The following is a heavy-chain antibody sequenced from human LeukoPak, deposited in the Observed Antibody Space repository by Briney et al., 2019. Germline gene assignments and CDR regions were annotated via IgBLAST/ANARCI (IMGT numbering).Heavy chain of an antibody. V-gene: IGHV3-23*01. CDR2: ISGSGGST. J-gene: IGHJ4*02. D-gene: IGHD6-13*01. CDR3: AKDLEQQLAIYFDY. Sequence: GASLRLSCAASGFTFSSYAMSWVRQAPGKGLEWVSAISGSGGSTYYAYSVKGRFTISRDNSNNTLYLQMNSLRAEDTAVYYCAKDLEQQLAIYFDYWGQGTLVTVSS. CDR1: GFTFSSYA.